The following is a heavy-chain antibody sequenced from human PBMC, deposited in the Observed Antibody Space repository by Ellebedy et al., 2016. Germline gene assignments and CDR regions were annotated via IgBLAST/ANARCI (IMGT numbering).Heavy chain of an antibody. V-gene: IGHV3-48*04. D-gene: IGHD6-13*01. J-gene: IGHJ4*02. CDR3: ARVGIAAAGTSLDY. Sequence: GESLKISXAASGFTFSTYSMNWVRQAPGKGLEWVSYISSSSSTIYYADSVKGRFTISRDNAKNSLYLQMNSLRAEDTAVYYCARVGIAAAGTSLDYWGQGTLVTVSS. CDR2: ISSSSSTI. CDR1: GFTFSTYS.